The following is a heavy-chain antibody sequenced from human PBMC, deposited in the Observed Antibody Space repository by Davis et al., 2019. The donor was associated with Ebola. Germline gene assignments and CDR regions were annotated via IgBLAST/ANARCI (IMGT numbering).Heavy chain of an antibody. D-gene: IGHD3-22*01. CDR3: ARESWYYYDSSGYYITPPFDY. Sequence: GGSLRLSCAASGFTFSDYYMSWIRQAPGQGLEWVSYISSSGSTIYYADSVKGRFTISRDNAKNSLYLQMNSLRAEDTAVYYCARESWYYYDSSGYYITPPFDYWGQGTLVTVSS. CDR2: ISSSGSTI. J-gene: IGHJ4*02. CDR1: GFTFSDYY. V-gene: IGHV3-11*04.